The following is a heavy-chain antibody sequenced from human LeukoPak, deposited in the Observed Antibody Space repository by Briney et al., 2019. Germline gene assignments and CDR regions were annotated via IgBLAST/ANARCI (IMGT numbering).Heavy chain of an antibody. CDR2: IYYSGST. D-gene: IGHD3-16*01. Sequence: SETLSLTCTVSGGSISSYYWSWIRQPPGKGLEWIGYIYYSGSTNYNPSLKSRVTISVDTSKNQFSLKLSSVTAADTAVYYCARYGGAAFYHFDYWGQGTLVTVSS. V-gene: IGHV4-59*12. CDR3: ARYGGAAFYHFDY. CDR1: GGSISSYY. J-gene: IGHJ4*02.